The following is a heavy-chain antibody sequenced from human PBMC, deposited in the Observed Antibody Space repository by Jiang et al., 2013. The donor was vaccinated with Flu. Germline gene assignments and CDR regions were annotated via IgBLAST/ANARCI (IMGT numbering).Heavy chain of an antibody. D-gene: IGHD5-12*01. J-gene: IGHJ2*01. V-gene: IGHV4-4*02. CDR2: IFHSGST. Sequence: TLSLTCAVSGGSISSSNWWSWVRQPPGKGLEWIGEIFHSGSTNYNPSLKSRVTISADKSKSQFSLKLSSVTAADTAVYYCAKTSGYSSSYFDLWGRGTLGQCLL. CDR3: AKTSGYSSSYFDL. CDR1: GGSISSSNW.